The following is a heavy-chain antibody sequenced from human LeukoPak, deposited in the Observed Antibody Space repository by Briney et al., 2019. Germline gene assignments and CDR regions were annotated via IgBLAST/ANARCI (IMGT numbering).Heavy chain of an antibody. CDR2: IIPIFGTA. CDR3: ARGGSSRGDRFDY. Sequence: SVKVSCKASGGTFSSYAISWVRQAPGQGLEWMGRIIPIFGTANYAQKFQSRVTITTDESTSTAYMELSSLRSEDTAAYYCARGGSSRGDRFDYWGQGTLVTASS. V-gene: IGHV1-69*05. D-gene: IGHD3-10*01. CDR1: GGTFSSYA. J-gene: IGHJ4*02.